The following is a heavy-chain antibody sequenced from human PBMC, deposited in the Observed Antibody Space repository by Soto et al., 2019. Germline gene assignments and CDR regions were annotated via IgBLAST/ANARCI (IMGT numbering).Heavy chain of an antibody. V-gene: IGHV2-5*02. CDR3: AHRRIAAGHDAFDI. CDR2: IYWDDDK. Sequence: QITLKESGPTLVKPTQTLTLTCTFSGFSLSTRGVGVGWIRQPPGKALEWLALIYWDDDKRYSPSLKSRLTIPKNTSKNRVVLTRTNLDPVDTATYYCAHRRIAAGHDAFDIWCQATIVTVSS. J-gene: IGHJ3*02. CDR1: GFSLSTRGVG. D-gene: IGHD6-13*01.